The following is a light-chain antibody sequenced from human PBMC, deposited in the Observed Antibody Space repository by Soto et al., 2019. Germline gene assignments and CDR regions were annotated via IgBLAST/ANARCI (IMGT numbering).Light chain of an antibody. J-gene: IGKJ5*01. V-gene: IGKV3-15*01. Sequence: IVMMQSPATLSVSPGERATLSCRASQSVSGDLAWYQQKPGQALRLLIYGPSTRATGIPARFSGSGSGTEFTLTISGLQSEDFAIYFCQQYKSWPITFGQGTRLEIK. CDR3: QQYKSWPIT. CDR1: QSVSGD. CDR2: GPS.